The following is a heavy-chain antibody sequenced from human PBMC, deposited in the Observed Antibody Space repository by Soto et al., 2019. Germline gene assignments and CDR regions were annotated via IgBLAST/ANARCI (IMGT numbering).Heavy chain of an antibody. D-gene: IGHD2-15*01. CDR2: IYYSGST. V-gene: IGHV4-61*01. CDR3: ARDPRVVAAKNWFDP. J-gene: IGHJ5*02. CDR1: VGSVSSGSYY. Sequence: SEALSLTCTVSVGSVSSGSYYWSWIRQPPGKGLEWIGYIYYSGSTNYNPSLKSRVTISVDTSKNQFSLKLSSVTAADTAVYYCARDPRVVAAKNWFDPWGQGTLVTSPQ.